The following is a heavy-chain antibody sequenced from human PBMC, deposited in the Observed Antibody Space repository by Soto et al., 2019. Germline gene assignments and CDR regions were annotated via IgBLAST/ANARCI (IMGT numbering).Heavy chain of an antibody. D-gene: IGHD3-3*01. CDR3: AKDRFWSGYSFVDGMDV. CDR1: GYTFTSYA. Sequence: ASVKVSCKASGYTFTSYAMHWVRQAPGQRLEWMGWINAGNGNTKYSQKFQGRVTITGDTSANTAYMELSSLRAEDTAVYYCAKDRFWSGYSFVDGMDVWGQGTTVTVSS. CDR2: INAGNGNT. J-gene: IGHJ6*02. V-gene: IGHV1-3*01.